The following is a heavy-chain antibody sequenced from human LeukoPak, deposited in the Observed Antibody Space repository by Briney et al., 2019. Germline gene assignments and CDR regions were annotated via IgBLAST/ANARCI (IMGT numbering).Heavy chain of an antibody. Sequence: PGGSLRLSCAASGFTFSSYAMHWVRQAPGRGLEWVAVISYDGSNKYYADSVKGRFTISRDSSKNTLYLQMNSLRAEDTAVYYCARDRKGALNYGMDVWGQGTTVTVSS. J-gene: IGHJ6*02. CDR3: ARDRKGALNYGMDV. V-gene: IGHV3-30*04. CDR1: GFTFSSYA. CDR2: ISYDGSNK.